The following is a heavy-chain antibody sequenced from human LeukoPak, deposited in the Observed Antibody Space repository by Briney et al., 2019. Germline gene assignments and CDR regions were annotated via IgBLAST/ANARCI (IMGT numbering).Heavy chain of an antibody. CDR3: VREGYFYDSSGYYFGY. V-gene: IGHV3-21*01. J-gene: IGHJ4*02. D-gene: IGHD3-22*01. Sequence: GGSLRLSCAASGFTFSNYNMNWVRQAPGKGLEWVSSITSSSSYMYYADSVKGRFTISRDNAKNSVYLQMNSLRAEDTAVYYCVREGYFYDSSGYYFGYWGQGTLVTVSS. CDR1: GFTFSNYN. CDR2: ITSSSSYM.